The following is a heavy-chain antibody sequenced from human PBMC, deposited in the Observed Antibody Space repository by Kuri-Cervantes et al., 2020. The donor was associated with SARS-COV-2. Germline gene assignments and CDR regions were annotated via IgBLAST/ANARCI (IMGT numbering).Heavy chain of an antibody. CDR3: ARANVVVPAAMGFDP. CDR1: GFTFSSYA. CDR2: ISGSGGGT. J-gene: IGHJ5*02. D-gene: IGHD2-2*01. Sequence: GESLKISCAASGFTFSSYAMSWVRQAPGKGLEWVSAISGSGGGTYYADSVKGRFTISRDNAKNSLYLQMNSLRAEDTAVYYCARANVVVPAAMGFDPWGQRTLVTVSS. V-gene: IGHV3-23*01.